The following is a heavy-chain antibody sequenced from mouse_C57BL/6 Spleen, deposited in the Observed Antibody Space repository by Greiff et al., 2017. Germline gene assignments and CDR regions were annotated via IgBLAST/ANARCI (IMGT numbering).Heavy chain of an antibody. CDR1: GFTFSDYG. V-gene: IGHV5-17*01. CDR2: ISSGSSTI. J-gene: IGHJ4*01. CDR3: ARALYYYSSRYYAMDY. D-gene: IGHD1-1*01. Sequence: EVMLVESGGGLVKPGGSLKLSCAASGFTFSDYGMHWVRQAPEKGLEWVAYISSGSSTIYYADTVKGRFTISRDNAKNTLFLQMTSLRSEDTAMYYCARALYYYSSRYYAMDYWGQGTSVTVSS.